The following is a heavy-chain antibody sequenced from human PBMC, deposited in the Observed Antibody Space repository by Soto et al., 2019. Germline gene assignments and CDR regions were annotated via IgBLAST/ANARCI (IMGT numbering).Heavy chain of an antibody. CDR1: GFTFSNAW. CDR3: TLDAYYILIVVRFDY. D-gene: IGHD3-22*01. CDR2: IKSKTGGGST. Sequence: EVQLVESGGGLVKPGGSLRLSCAASGFTFSNAWINWVRQAPGKGLEWVGRIKSKTGGGSTDFAAPVKGRFAISRDDSKHMVYLQMNSMKAEDTGIYYCTLDAYYILIVVRFDYWGHGTLVTVT. J-gene: IGHJ4*01. V-gene: IGHV3-15*07.